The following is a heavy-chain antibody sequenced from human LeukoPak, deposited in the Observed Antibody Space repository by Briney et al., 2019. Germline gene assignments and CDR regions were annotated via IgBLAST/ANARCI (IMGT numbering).Heavy chain of an antibody. D-gene: IGHD2-2*01. CDR3: SLSSTGDYYYYMDV. CDR1: GGSISSGSYY. J-gene: IGHJ6*03. CDR2: IYTSGST. Sequence: SETLSLTCTVSGGSISSGSYYGSCLRQPAGKGLEWIGRIYTSGSTNYNPSLKSRVTISVDTFRNQFSLKLSSVTAADTAVYYCSLSSTGDYYYYMDVWGKGTTVTISS. V-gene: IGHV4-61*02.